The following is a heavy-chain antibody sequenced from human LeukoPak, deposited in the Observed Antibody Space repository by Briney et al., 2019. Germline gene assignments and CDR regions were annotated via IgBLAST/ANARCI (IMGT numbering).Heavy chain of an antibody. CDR2: ISTGSGYI. CDR3: AREDDAVDY. D-gene: IGHD3-16*01. Sequence: GGSLRLSCAASGFTFSTYSMNWVRQAPGKGLEGVSSISTGSGYIYYADSVKGRFTISRDNAKNSLYLQMNSLRAEDTAVYYCAREDDAVDYWGQGTLVTVSS. J-gene: IGHJ4*02. CDR1: GFTFSTYS. V-gene: IGHV3-21*01.